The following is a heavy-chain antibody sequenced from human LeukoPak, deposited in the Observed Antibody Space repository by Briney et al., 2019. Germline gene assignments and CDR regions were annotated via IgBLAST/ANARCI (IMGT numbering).Heavy chain of an antibody. CDR3: ARSGTLGGDYFDY. CDR1: GFTFSSYA. CDR2: ISGSGGST. J-gene: IGHJ4*02. Sequence: GGSLRLSCAASGFTFSSYAMSWVRQAPGKGLEWVSAISGSGGSTCYADSVKGRFTISRDNSKNTVSLQMNSLRAEDTAVYYCARSGTLGGDYFDYWGQGTLVTVSS. D-gene: IGHD1-26*01. V-gene: IGHV3-23*01.